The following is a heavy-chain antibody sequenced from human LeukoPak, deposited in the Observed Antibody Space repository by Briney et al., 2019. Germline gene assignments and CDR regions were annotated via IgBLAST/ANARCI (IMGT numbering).Heavy chain of an antibody. Sequence: PGGSLRLSCAASGLTFSSYSIHWVRQAPGKGLEYVSAISSDGGSTYYANSVKGRFTISRDNSKNTLYLQMGSLRAEDMAVYYFATSPSDAYFDYWGQGPLVNVSS. D-gene: IGHD2-21*02. J-gene: IGHJ4*02. CDR2: ISSDGGST. CDR3: ATSPSDAYFDY. CDR1: GLTFSSYS. V-gene: IGHV3-64*01.